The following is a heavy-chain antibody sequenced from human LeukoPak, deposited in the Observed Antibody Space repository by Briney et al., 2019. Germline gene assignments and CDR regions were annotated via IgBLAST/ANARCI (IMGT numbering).Heavy chain of an antibody. Sequence: SETLSLTCTVSGYSISSGYYWGWIRQPPGKGLEWIGNIYHSGSTYYNPSLKSRVTISVDTSKNQFSLKLSSVTAADTAVYYCARHGGSSWYPPGYNWFDPWGQGTLVAVSS. V-gene: IGHV4-38-2*02. CDR1: GYSISSGYY. CDR3: ARHGGSSWYPPGYNWFDP. D-gene: IGHD6-13*01. J-gene: IGHJ5*02. CDR2: IYHSGST.